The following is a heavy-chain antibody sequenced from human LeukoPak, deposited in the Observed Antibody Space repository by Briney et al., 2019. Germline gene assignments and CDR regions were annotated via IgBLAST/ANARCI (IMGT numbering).Heavy chain of an antibody. J-gene: IGHJ4*02. Sequence: SETLSLTCTVSGGSISTYYWSWIRQPPGKGLEWIGYIYYSGSTNYNPSLKSRVTISVDTSKYQFSLKLSSVTAADTAVYYCARQRDGYNYGRFDYWGQGTLVTVSS. V-gene: IGHV4-59*08. CDR1: GGSISTYY. CDR3: ARQRDGYNYGRFDY. CDR2: IYYSGST. D-gene: IGHD5-24*01.